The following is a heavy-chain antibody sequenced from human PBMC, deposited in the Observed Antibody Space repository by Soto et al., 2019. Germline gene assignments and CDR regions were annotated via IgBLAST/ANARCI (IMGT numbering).Heavy chain of an antibody. V-gene: IGHV6-1*01. CDR1: GDSVSSNSVA. Sequence: SQTLSLTCAFSGDSVSSNSVAWNWIRQSPSRGLEWLGRTYYRSKWYNDYAVSVKSRITINPDTSKNQFSLQLNSVTPEDTAVYYCARGTIRSITMVRGVHYFDYWGQGTLVTVSS. CDR3: ARGTIRSITMVRGVHYFDY. CDR2: TYYRSKWYN. D-gene: IGHD3-10*01. J-gene: IGHJ4*02.